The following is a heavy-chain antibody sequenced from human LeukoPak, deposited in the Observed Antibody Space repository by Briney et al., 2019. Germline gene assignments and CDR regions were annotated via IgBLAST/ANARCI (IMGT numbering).Heavy chain of an antibody. CDR1: AFTISDYW. CDR2: IKQDGSEK. CDR3: VPGGLAVSGIDY. J-gene: IGHJ4*02. V-gene: IGHV3-7*01. D-gene: IGHD6-19*01. Sequence: GGSLRLSCAASAFTISDYWMSWVRQTPGKGLEWVANIKQDGSEKYYVGSAKGRFTISRDNVKNALYLQMNSLRVEDTGVYYCVPGGLAVSGIDYWGQGALVTVSS.